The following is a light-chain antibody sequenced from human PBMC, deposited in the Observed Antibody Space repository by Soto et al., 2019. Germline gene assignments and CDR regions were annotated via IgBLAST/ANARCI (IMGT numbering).Light chain of an antibody. V-gene: IGKV2D-29*01. Sequence: TQAPLSLSLTPVQPPSIPCNPIQSLLHSDGKSYLYWYLEKPRQPPQLLIYEVSSRFSGVPDRFSGRGSGTDFTPNISRVAAEDVGVYYCMQSIQIPITFGQGNRMEIK. J-gene: IGKJ5*01. CDR3: MQSIQIPIT. CDR1: QSLLHSDGKSY. CDR2: EVS.